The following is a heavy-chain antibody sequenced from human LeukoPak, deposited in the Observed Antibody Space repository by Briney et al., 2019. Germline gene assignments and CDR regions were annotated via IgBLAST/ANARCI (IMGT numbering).Heavy chain of an antibody. CDR3: AIQSDILTGYSNYYFDY. CDR2: IYFSGST. D-gene: IGHD3-9*01. Sequence: SETLSLTCTVAGGSISSGDYYWGWIRQPPGKGLEWVGSIYFSGSTYYNPSLKSRVTISVDSSKNQFSLNLSSVTAADTAVYYCAIQSDILTGYSNYYFDYWGQGTLVTVSS. V-gene: IGHV4-39*01. J-gene: IGHJ4*02. CDR1: GGSISSGDYY.